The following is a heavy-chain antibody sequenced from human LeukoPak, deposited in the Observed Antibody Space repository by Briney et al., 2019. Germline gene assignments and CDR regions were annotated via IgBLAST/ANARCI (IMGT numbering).Heavy chain of an antibody. Sequence: SETLSLTCTVSGGSISSYYWSWIRQPPGKGLEWIGYIYTSGSTNYNPSLKSRVTISVDTSKNQFSLKLSSVTAADTAVYYCARHVKRAARPSWFDPWVQGTLVTVSS. CDR3: ARHVKRAARPSWFDP. V-gene: IGHV4-4*09. CDR2: IYTSGST. J-gene: IGHJ5*02. CDR1: GGSISSYY. D-gene: IGHD6-6*01.